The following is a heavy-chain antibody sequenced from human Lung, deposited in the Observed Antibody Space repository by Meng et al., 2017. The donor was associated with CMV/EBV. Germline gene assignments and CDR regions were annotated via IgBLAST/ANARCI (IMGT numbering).Heavy chain of an antibody. CDR3: ARGPWRPEAFDV. J-gene: IGHJ3*01. CDR2: IIPSLRTP. D-gene: IGHD1-14*01. Sequence: SVXVSCKASRGSLSNYAINWVRQAPGQGLEWMGGIIPSLRTPHYAQKFQGRVAITTDESTTTAYMELSSLRSDDTAVYYCARGPWRPEAFDVWRRGPMVTVSS. CDR1: RGSLSNYA. V-gene: IGHV1-69*05.